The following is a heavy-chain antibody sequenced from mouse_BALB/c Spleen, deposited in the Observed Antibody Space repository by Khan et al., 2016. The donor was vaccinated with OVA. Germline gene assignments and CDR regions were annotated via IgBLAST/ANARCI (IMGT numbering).Heavy chain of an antibody. CDR2: INTNTGEP. V-gene: IGHV9-3*02. D-gene: IGHD1-1*01. CDR1: GYTFTNYG. J-gene: IGHJ3*01. Sequence: QIQLVQSGPELKKPGETVKISCKASGYTFTNYGMNWVKQAPGKGLKWMGWINTNTGEPTYAEEFKGRFAFSLETSTSTAYLQINNLKNEDTATYFCARGNYYGSNSWFAYWGQGTLVTVSA. CDR3: ARGNYYGSNSWFAY.